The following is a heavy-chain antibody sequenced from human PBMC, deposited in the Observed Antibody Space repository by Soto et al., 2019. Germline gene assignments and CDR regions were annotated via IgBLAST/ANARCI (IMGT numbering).Heavy chain of an antibody. Sequence: PSETLSLTCTVSGGSITSYYWSWIRQPPGRGLEWIGYIYYSGSTNYNPSLKSRVTISVDTSNNQFSLKLSSVTAADTAVYYCARGGSTYYYDSSGYFDYWGQGTLVTVSS. CDR2: IYYSGST. CDR3: ARGGSTYYYDSSGYFDY. D-gene: IGHD3-22*01. CDR1: GGSITSYY. J-gene: IGHJ4*02. V-gene: IGHV4-59*01.